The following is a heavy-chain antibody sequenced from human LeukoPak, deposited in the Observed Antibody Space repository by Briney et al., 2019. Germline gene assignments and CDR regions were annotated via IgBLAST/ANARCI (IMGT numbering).Heavy chain of an antibody. D-gene: IGHD2/OR15-2a*01. CDR3: AKDSAKKYDDY. V-gene: IGHV3-30*04. CDR1: GFTFSSYA. Sequence: GGSLRLSCAASGFTFSSYAMHWVRQVPGKGLEWVAVISYDGSNKYYADSVKGRFTISRDNSKNTLYLQMNSLRAEDTAVYYCAKDSAKKYDDYWGQGTLVTVSS. J-gene: IGHJ4*02. CDR2: ISYDGSNK.